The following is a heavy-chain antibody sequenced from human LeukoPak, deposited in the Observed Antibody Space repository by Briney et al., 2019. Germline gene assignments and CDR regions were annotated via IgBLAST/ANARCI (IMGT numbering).Heavy chain of an antibody. CDR2: ISSSSSYI. J-gene: IGHJ4*02. V-gene: IGHV3-21*01. CDR1: GFTFSSYS. D-gene: IGHD1-14*01. CDR3: ARYPGAYIDY. Sequence: PGGSLRLSCAASGFTFSSYSMNWVPQAPGKGLEWVSSISSSSSYIYYADSVKGRFTISRDNAKNSLYLQMNSLRAEDPAVYYCARYPGAYIDYWGQRTLVTVSS.